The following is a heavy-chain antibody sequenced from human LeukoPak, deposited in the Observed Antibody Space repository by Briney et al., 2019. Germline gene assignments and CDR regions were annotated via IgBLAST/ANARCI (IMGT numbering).Heavy chain of an antibody. V-gene: IGHV4-34*01. CDR1: GGSFSGYY. D-gene: IGHD6-13*01. CDR3: ACIAAAGTRGWFDP. J-gene: IGHJ5*02. CDR2: INHSGST. Sequence: PSETLSLTCAVYGGSFSGYYWSWIRQPPGKGLEWIGEINHSGSTNYNPSLKSRVTISVDTSENQFSLKLSSVTAADTAVYYCACIAAAGTRGWFDPWGQGTLVTVSS.